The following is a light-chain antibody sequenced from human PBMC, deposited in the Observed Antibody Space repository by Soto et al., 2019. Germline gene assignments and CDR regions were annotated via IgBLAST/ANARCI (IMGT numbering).Light chain of an antibody. CDR1: QSVSSN. Sequence: EIVMTQSPATLSVSPGERATLSCRATQSVSSNLAWYQQKPGQAPRLLIYGASTRATGIPAMFSGSESGTEFTLTISSLQSEDFAVNYCQQYNNWPSWTFGQGTKVEIK. V-gene: IGKV3-15*01. CDR2: GAS. J-gene: IGKJ1*01. CDR3: QQYNNWPSWT.